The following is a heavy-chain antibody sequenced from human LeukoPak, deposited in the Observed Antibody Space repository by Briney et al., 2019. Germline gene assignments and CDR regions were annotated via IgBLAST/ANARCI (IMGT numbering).Heavy chain of an antibody. CDR1: GGTFNSFA. J-gene: IGHJ4*02. D-gene: IGHD6-6*01. V-gene: IGHV1-69*13. CDR2: IIPIFGTA. Sequence: SVKVSCKASGGTFNSFALSWVRQAPGQGLEWMGGIIPIFGTANYAQKFQGRVTITADESTSTAYMELSSLRSEDTAVYYCARGSYSSSAFDYWGQGTLVTVSS. CDR3: ARGSYSSSAFDY.